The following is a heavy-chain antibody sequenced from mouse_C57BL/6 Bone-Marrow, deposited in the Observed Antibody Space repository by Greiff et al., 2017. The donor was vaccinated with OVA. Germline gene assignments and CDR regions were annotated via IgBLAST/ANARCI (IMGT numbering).Heavy chain of an antibody. Sequence: QVQLKQPGAELVKPGASVKLSCKASGYTFTSYWMHWVKQRPGQGLEWIGMIHPNSGSTNYNEKFKSKATLTVDKSSSTAYMQLSSLTSEDSAVYYCAIGGLRRRDWFAYWGQGTLVTVSA. J-gene: IGHJ3*01. D-gene: IGHD2-4*01. CDR3: AIGGLRRRDWFAY. CDR2: IHPNSGST. V-gene: IGHV1-64*01. CDR1: GYTFTSYW.